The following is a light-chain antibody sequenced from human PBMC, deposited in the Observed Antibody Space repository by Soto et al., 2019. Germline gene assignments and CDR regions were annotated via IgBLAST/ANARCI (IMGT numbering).Light chain of an antibody. Sequence: DIQMTQSPSTLSASVGDRVTITCRASQTIAGSLAWYQQKPGKAPNSLIYEASTLQGGVPSRFSGSGSGTEFTLTISSLQPDDFATYYCQQYYSYPYTFGQGTKLEIK. CDR3: QQYYSYPYT. CDR1: QTIAGS. CDR2: EAS. V-gene: IGKV1-5*03. J-gene: IGKJ2*01.